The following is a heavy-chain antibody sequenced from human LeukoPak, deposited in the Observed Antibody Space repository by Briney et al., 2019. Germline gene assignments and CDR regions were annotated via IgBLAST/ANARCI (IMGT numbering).Heavy chain of an antibody. Sequence: GGSLRLSCAASGFSFSSYAMSWVRQAPGKGLEWVSGINGGATSTVYADSVKGRFTISRDNAKNSLYLQMNSLRAEDTAVYYCATIAAAGIDYWGQGTLVTVSS. CDR1: GFSFSSYA. CDR3: ATIAAAGIDY. CDR2: INGGATST. J-gene: IGHJ4*02. D-gene: IGHD6-13*01. V-gene: IGHV3-23*01.